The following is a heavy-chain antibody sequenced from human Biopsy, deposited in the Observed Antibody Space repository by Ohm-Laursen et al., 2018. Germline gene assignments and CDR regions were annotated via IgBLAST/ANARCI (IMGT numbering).Heavy chain of an antibody. D-gene: IGHD3-22*01. Sequence: ASVKVSCKASGYTFTTYYLHWVRQAPGQGLEWMGRINPNNDNTVYAQRFQGRVTMTKDTSTSTVYMDLNSLTFYDSAVYYGARGPRGLVAITATAYYFDLWGQGSLVTVSS. CDR2: INPNNDNT. CDR3: ARGPRGLVAITATAYYFDL. V-gene: IGHV1-46*01. CDR1: GYTFTTYY. J-gene: IGHJ4*02.